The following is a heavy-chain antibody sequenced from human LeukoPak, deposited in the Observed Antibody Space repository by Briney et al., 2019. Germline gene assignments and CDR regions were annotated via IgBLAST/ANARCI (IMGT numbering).Heavy chain of an antibody. Sequence: ASVKVSCKASGYIFTGYYMHWVRQAPGQGLEWMGWINPNSGGANYAQKFQGRVTMTRDTSISTAYMELSRLRSDDTAVYYCARESRYSSGWPNFDYWGQGTLVTVSS. CDR1: GYIFTGYY. CDR3: ARESRYSSGWPNFDY. V-gene: IGHV1-2*02. CDR2: INPNSGGA. D-gene: IGHD6-19*01. J-gene: IGHJ4*02.